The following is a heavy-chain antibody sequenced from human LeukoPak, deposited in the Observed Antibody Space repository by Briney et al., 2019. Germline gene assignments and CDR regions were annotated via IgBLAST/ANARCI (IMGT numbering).Heavy chain of an antibody. CDR3: ARVTYSSSSISLDAFDI. Sequence: SQTLSLTCTVSGGSISSGGYNWGWIRQPPGKGREGIGRINTSGSTNYNPSLKSRVTISVDTSKNQFSLKLSSVTAADTAVYYCARVTYSSSSISLDAFDIWGQGTMVTVSS. CDR1: GGSISSGGYN. CDR2: INTSGST. J-gene: IGHJ3*02. V-gene: IGHV4-61*02. D-gene: IGHD6-6*01.